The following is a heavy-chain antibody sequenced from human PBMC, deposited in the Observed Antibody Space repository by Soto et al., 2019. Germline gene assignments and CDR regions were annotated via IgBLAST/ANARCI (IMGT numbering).Heavy chain of an antibody. CDR3: ARVRNDYVWGSSHVFDY. CDR2: INHSGST. D-gene: IGHD3-16*01. CDR1: GGSFSGYY. Sequence: SETLSLTCAVYGGSFSGYYWSWIRQPPGKGLEWIGEINHSGSTNYNPSLKSRVTISVDTSKNQFSLKLSSVTAADTAVYYCARVRNDYVWGSSHVFDYWGQGTLVTVSS. J-gene: IGHJ4*02. V-gene: IGHV4-34*01.